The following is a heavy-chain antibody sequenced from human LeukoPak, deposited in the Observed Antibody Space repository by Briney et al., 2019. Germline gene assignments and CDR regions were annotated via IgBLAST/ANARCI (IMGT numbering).Heavy chain of an antibody. CDR3: ARGIVLMVYAYFDY. Sequence: ASVTVSFTSSVYTFTIYGISWVRQAPGQGLEWMGWISAHNGNTNYAQKLQGRVTMTTDTSTSTDYLEVRRLRSDDTAVYYCARGIVLMVYAYFDYWGQGTLVTVSS. V-gene: IGHV1-18*01. J-gene: IGHJ4*02. CDR2: ISAHNGNT. CDR1: VYTFTIYG. D-gene: IGHD2-8*01.